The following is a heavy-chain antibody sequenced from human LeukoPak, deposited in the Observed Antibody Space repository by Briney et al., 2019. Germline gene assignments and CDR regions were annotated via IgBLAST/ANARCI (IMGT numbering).Heavy chain of an antibody. CDR2: VSGSGGNT. D-gene: IGHD2-21*01. J-gene: IGHJ4*02. V-gene: IGHV3-23*01. CDR1: GFTFSSYV. CDR3: VEDQRYCDGARCWGELAY. Sequence: GGSLRLSCAASGFTFSSYVMSWVRQAPGMGLEWVSAVSGSGGNTYYADSVKGRFTISRDNSKNTLYLQMNSLRAEDTAFYYCVEDQRYCDGARCWGELAYWGQGTLVTVSS.